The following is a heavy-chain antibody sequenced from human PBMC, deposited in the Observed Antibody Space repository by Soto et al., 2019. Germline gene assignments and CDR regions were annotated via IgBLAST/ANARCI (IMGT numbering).Heavy chain of an antibody. CDR1: GYTFSSYG. J-gene: IGHJ4*02. Sequence: QVQLVQSGAEVKKPGASVKVSCKASGYTFSSYGISWVRQAPGQGREWMGRISAYNGNTNYAQKFQGRVTMTTDTATSTAYLELRSLRSDDTAVYYCARITILGLPWDSWGQGTLVTVSS. CDR3: ARITILGLPWDS. D-gene: IGHD3-3*01. CDR2: ISAYNGNT. V-gene: IGHV1-18*04.